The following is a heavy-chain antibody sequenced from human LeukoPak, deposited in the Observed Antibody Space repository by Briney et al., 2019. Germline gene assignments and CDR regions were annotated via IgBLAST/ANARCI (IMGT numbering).Heavy chain of an antibody. Sequence: ASVKVSCKASGYTFTSYGISWVRQAPGQGLEWMGWISAYNGNTNYAQKLQGGVTMTIDTSTSTAYMELRSLRSDDTAVYYCAGTTNYDILTGYYREAFDIWGQGTMVTVSS. CDR3: AGTTNYDILTGYYREAFDI. CDR2: ISAYNGNT. V-gene: IGHV1-18*04. D-gene: IGHD3-9*01. CDR1: GYTFTSYG. J-gene: IGHJ3*02.